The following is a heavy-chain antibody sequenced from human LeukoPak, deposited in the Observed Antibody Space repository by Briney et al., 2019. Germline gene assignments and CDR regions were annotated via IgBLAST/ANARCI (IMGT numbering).Heavy chain of an antibody. CDR1: GFTLRGYG. CDR2: ISYDGSNK. V-gene: IGHV3-30*12. CDR3: ARGGGYSYGYIDY. Sequence: GGSLRLSCAASGFTLRGYGMHWVRQAPGKGLEWVAVISYDGSNKYYADSVKGRFTISRDNSKNTLYLQMNSLRAEDTAVYYCARGGGYSYGYIDYWGQGTLVTVSS. D-gene: IGHD5-18*01. J-gene: IGHJ4*02.